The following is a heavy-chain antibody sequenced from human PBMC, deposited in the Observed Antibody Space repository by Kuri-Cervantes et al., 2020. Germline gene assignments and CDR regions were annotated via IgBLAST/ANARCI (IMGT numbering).Heavy chain of an antibody. V-gene: IGHV3-30*18. J-gene: IGHJ5*01. Sequence: LSLTCAASGFTFSSYWMSWVRQAPGKGLEWVAVISYDGSSKFYADSVRGRFTISRDNSESTLYLRMNSLRAEDTAVYYCAKTPNYNSWSGYFDSWGRGTLVTVSS. CDR3: AKTPNYNSWSGYFDS. D-gene: IGHD3/OR15-3a*01. CDR1: GFTFSSYW. CDR2: ISYDGSSK.